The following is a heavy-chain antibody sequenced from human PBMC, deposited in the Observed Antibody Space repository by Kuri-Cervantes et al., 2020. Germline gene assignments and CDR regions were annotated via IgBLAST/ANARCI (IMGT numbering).Heavy chain of an antibody. V-gene: IGHV3-30*02. CDR3: AKDRSSSWAFDY. D-gene: IGHD6-13*01. Sequence: GGSLRLSCADTGFTFSSYGMHWVRQAPGKGLEWVAVIWYDGSNEYYADSVKGRFTISRDTSNNTLYLQMNSLRAEDTAVYYCAKDRSSSWAFDYWGQGTLVTVSS. CDR1: GFTFSSYG. CDR2: IWYDGSNE. J-gene: IGHJ4*02.